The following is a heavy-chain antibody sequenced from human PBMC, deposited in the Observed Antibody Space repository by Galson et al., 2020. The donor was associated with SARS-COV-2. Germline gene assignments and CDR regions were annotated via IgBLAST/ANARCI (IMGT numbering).Heavy chain of an antibody. CDR2: INHSGST. D-gene: IGHD3-10*01. V-gene: IGHV4-34*01. CDR3: VRVGLLLWFGVETGEHYFDY. J-gene: IGHJ4*02. CDR1: GGSLSGYY. Sequence: SETLSLTCAVYGGSLSGYYWSWIRQPPGKGLEWIGEINHSGSTNYNPSLKSRVTISVDTAKNQFSLQQSSVTGADTAVYYCVRVGLLLWFGVETGEHYFDYWGQGTLVTVSS.